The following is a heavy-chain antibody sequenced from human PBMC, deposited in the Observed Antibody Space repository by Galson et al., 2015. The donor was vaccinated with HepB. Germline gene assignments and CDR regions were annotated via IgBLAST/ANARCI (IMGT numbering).Heavy chain of an antibody. V-gene: IGHV5-51*01. J-gene: IGHJ4*02. CDR2: IYPGDSDT. Sequence: QSGAEVTKPGESLKISCKGSGYSFTNYWIGWVRQMPGKGLEWMGIIYPGDSDTRYSPSFQGQVTISADKSISTAYLQWSSLKASDTAMYYCATLVGDGYNLNLANIDYWGQGTLVTVSS. CDR3: ATLVGDGYNLNLANIDY. CDR1: GYSFTNYW. D-gene: IGHD5-24*01.